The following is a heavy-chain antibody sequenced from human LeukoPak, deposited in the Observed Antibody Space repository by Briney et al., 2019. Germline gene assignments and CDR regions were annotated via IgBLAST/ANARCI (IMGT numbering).Heavy chain of an antibody. CDR1: GYTFTSYG. J-gene: IGHJ4*02. Sequence: GASVKVSCKASGYTFTSYGISWVRQAPGQGLEWMGIISPSGGSTTYAQKFQDRVTMTRDTSTSTVYMELSSLRSEDTAVYYCARTSGYTFDYWGQGTLVTVSS. V-gene: IGHV1-46*01. CDR2: ISPSGGST. D-gene: IGHD3-22*01. CDR3: ARTSGYTFDY.